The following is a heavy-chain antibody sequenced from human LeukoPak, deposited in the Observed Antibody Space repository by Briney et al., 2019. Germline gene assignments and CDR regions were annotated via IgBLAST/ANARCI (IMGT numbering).Heavy chain of an antibody. CDR2: INWNGGST. D-gene: IGHD5-12*01. CDR1: GFTFDDYG. CDR3: ARDVGSGYDLTFIFDY. J-gene: IGHJ4*02. Sequence: GGSLRLSCAASGFTFDDYGMSWVRQAPGKGLEWVSGINWNGGSTGYADSVKGRFTISRDNAKNSLYLQMNSLRAEDTALYYCARDVGSGYDLTFIFDYWGQGTLVTVS. V-gene: IGHV3-20*04.